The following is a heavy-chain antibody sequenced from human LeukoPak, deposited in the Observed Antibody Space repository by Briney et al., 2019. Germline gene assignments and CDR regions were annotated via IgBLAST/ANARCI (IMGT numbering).Heavy chain of an antibody. Sequence: ASVKVSCEASGYTFTSYYMHWVRQAPGQGLEWMGIINPSGGSTSYAQKFQGRVTMTRDTSTSTVYMELSSLRSEDTAVYYCEITMVRGVMFFDYWGQGTLVTVSS. D-gene: IGHD3-10*01. J-gene: IGHJ4*02. CDR2: INPSGGST. CDR1: GYTFTSYY. V-gene: IGHV1-46*01. CDR3: EITMVRGVMFFDY.